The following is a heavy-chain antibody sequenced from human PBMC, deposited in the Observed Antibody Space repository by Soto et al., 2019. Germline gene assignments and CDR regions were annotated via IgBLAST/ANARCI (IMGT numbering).Heavy chain of an antibody. V-gene: IGHV3-30*18. CDR3: AKDKVPVVVTAPFDY. CDR2: ISYDGSNK. J-gene: IGHJ4*02. D-gene: IGHD2-21*02. Sequence: QVQLVESGGGVVQPGRSLRLSCAASGFTFSSCGMHWVRQAPGKGLEWVAVISYDGSNKYYADSVKGRFTVSRDKSKNTLYLQVNSLRAEDTAVYYCAKDKVPVVVTAPFDYWGQGTLVTVSS. CDR1: GFTFSSCG.